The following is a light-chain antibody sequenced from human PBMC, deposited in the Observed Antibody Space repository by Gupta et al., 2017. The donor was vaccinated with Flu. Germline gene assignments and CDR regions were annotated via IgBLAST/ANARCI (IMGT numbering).Light chain of an antibody. CDR1: SGGVASAF. V-gene: IGLV6-57*01. Sequence: FVLTQPPSVSESPGTTVTISCTRSSGGVASAFVQWLQQRPGSSPTTVIYQNDLRPSGVPARFSGSIDTSSNSAALVISGRRTEDEDDYYCQAYDGATWVFGGGTKVTVL. CDR3: QAYDGATWV. CDR2: QND. J-gene: IGLJ3*02.